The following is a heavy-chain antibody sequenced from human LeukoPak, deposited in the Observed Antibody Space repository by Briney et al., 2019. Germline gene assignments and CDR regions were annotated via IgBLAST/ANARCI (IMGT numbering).Heavy chain of an antibody. J-gene: IGHJ4*02. Sequence: PGGSLRLSCAASGFTFSSYGIHWVRQTPGKGLEWVAFIRYDGGDEFYADSVKGRFIVSKDNSKKTLFLQMNSLRAEDTAIYYCAKGGARDIWYFDRWGRGVLVTVSS. D-gene: IGHD3-10*01. CDR2: IRYDGGDE. CDR3: AKGGARDIWYFDR. CDR1: GFTFSSYG. V-gene: IGHV3-30*02.